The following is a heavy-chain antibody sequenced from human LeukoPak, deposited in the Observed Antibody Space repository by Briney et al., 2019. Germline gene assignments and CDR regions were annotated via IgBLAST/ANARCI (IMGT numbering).Heavy chain of an antibody. CDR3: AKAGLSSNSWEHWFDP. Sequence: GGSLRLSCAASGFTFSDYYMSWIRQAPGEGLEWVSYISSSGSTIYYADSVKGRFTISRDNAKNSLYLQMNSLRAEDTAVYYCAKAGLSSNSWEHWFDPWGQGTLVTVSS. CDR1: GFTFSDYY. D-gene: IGHD6-13*01. J-gene: IGHJ5*02. V-gene: IGHV3-11*01. CDR2: ISSSGSTI.